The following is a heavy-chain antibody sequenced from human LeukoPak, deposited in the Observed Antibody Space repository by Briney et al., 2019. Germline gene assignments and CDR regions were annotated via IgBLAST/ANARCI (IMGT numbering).Heavy chain of an antibody. J-gene: IGHJ4*02. Sequence: SQTLSLTCTVSGGSISSGGYYWSWIRQHPGKGLEWIGYIYYSGSTYYNPSLKSRVTISVDRSKNQFSLKLSSVTAADTAVYYCARGDDILTGRLDYWGQGTLVTVSS. CDR3: ARGDDILTGRLDY. CDR1: GGSISSGGYY. D-gene: IGHD3-9*01. V-gene: IGHV4-31*03. CDR2: IYYSGST.